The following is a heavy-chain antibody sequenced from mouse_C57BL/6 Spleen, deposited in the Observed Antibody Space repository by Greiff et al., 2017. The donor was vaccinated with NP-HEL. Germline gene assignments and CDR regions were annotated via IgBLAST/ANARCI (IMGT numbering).Heavy chain of an antibody. CDR1: GYTFTSYG. D-gene: IGHD1-1*01. CDR2: IYPRSGNT. J-gene: IGHJ4*01. V-gene: IGHV1-81*01. CDR3: ARGSTVVADYYAMDY. Sequence: QVQLQQSGAELARPGASVKLSCKASGYTFTSYGISWVKQRTGQGLEWIGEIYPRSGNTYYNEKFTGKATLTADKSSSTAYMELRSLTSEDSAVYFCARGSTVVADYYAMDYWGQGTSVTVSS.